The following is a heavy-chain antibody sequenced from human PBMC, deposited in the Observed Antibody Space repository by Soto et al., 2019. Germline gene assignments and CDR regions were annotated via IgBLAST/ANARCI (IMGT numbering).Heavy chain of an antibody. D-gene: IGHD4-17*01. Sequence: QVQLVQSGAEVKKPGASVKVSCKASGYTFTGYYMHWVRQAPGQGLEWMGWINPNSGGTNYAQKCQGRVTMTRDTSISTAYMELSRLRSDDTAVYYCARDVRVVSTVTEGVRSWFDPWGQGTLVTVSS. CDR3: ARDVRVVSTVTEGVRSWFDP. CDR2: INPNSGGT. V-gene: IGHV1-2*02. CDR1: GYTFTGYY. J-gene: IGHJ5*02.